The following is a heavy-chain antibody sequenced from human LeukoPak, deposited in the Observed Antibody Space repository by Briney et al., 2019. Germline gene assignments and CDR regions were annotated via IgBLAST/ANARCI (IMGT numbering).Heavy chain of an antibody. V-gene: IGHV3-23*01. D-gene: IGHD3-3*01. CDR3: AKDQRITIFGVVGAFDI. CDR2: ISGSGGST. Sequence: PGGSLRLSCAASGFTFSSYGMSWVRQAPGKGLEWVSAISGSGGSTYYADSVKGRFTISRDNSKKTLYLQMNSLRVEDTAVYYCAKDQRITIFGVVGAFDIWGQGTTVTVSS. J-gene: IGHJ3*02. CDR1: GFTFSSYG.